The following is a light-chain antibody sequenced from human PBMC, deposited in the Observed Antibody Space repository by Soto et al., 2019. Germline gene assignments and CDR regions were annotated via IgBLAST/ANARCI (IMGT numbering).Light chain of an antibody. CDR2: KAS. CDR3: QQYNDSSPYT. Sequence: DIQLTQSPSTLSTSVGARVTITCRASQSICTWLAWYQQKPATVTKLLIYKASTLQSGVPSRFSGSRSGTEFTLTVSSLQPDDFATYYCQQYNDSSPYTFGQGTRLEIK. J-gene: IGKJ5*01. V-gene: IGKV1-5*03. CDR1: QSICTW.